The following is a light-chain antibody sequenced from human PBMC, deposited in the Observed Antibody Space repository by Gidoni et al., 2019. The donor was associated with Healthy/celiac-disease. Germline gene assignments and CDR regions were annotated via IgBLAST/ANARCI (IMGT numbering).Light chain of an antibody. Sequence: EVVLTQSPPTLSLSPGERATLSCRASQSVSNYLAWYQQKGGQAPRLLIYDTSLRATGIPTWFSGSGSGTDFTLTISSLEPEDFGIYYCQQRASWPPTFGQGTRVDIK. CDR1: QSVSNY. CDR2: DTS. V-gene: IGKV3-11*01. CDR3: QQRASWPPT. J-gene: IGKJ1*01.